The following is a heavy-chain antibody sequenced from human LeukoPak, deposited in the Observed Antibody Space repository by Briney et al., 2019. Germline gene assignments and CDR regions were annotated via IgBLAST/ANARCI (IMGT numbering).Heavy chain of an antibody. Sequence: GGSLRLSCAASGFTFSTYSINWVRQAPGKGLEWLSYISSSSSTIYYAHSVKGRFTISRDNAKNSLYLQMNSLTDEDTAVYYCARVVIAANPDAFDFWGQGTMVTVSS. CDR2: ISSSSSTI. J-gene: IGHJ3*01. CDR3: ARVVIAANPDAFDF. CDR1: GFTFSTYS. D-gene: IGHD2-15*01. V-gene: IGHV3-48*02.